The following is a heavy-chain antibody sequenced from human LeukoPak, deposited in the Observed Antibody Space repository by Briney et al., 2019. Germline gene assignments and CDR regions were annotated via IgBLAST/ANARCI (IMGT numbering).Heavy chain of an antibody. CDR2: ISYDGSNK. CDR3: ATHVVVTASPEADAFDI. V-gene: IGHV3-30-3*01. J-gene: IGHJ3*02. Sequence: GGSLRLSCAASGFTFSSYAMHWVRQAPGRGLEWVAVISYDGSNKYYADSVKGRFTISRDNSKNTLYLQMNSLRAEDTAVYYCATHVVVTASPEADAFDIWGQGTMVTVSS. D-gene: IGHD2-21*02. CDR1: GFTFSSYA.